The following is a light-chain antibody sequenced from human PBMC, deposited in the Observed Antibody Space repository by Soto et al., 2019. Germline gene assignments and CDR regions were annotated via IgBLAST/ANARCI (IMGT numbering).Light chain of an antibody. CDR2: DAS. Sequence: EIVLTQSPATLSLSPGERATLSCRASQSVSTYLAWYQQKPGQAPRLLIYDASNRATGISARFTGSGSGTDFTLPLSSLEPEDFAVYYCQQRRNWPRLAFGGGTKGDIK. CDR1: QSVSTY. CDR3: QQRRNWPRLA. J-gene: IGKJ4*01. V-gene: IGKV3-11*01.